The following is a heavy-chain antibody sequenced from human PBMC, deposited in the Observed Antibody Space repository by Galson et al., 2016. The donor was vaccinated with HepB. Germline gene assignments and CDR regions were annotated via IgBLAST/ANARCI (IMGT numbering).Heavy chain of an antibody. D-gene: IGHD4-17*01. J-gene: IGHJ6*04. CDR3: ARGKSLWTTPWNYGLDV. V-gene: IGHV3-13*01. CDR2: IGAAPGDT. Sequence: LRLSCAASGFSFSLYDMHWVRQVTGKGLEWVSAIGAAPGDTNYLDSVKGRFTISRENADNSLHLQMNGLRPGDTAGYYCARGKSLWTTPWNYGLDVWGKGTTVTVSS. CDR1: GFSFSLYD.